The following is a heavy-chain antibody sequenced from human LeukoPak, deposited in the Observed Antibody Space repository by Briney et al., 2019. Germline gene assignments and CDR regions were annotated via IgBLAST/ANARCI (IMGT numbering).Heavy chain of an antibody. V-gene: IGHV3-23*01. J-gene: IGHJ4*02. CDR3: AKDLWTDSSGWNYFDY. D-gene: IGHD6-19*01. Sequence: GGSLRLSCAASGFTFSSYSMNWVRQAPGKGLEWVSAISGSGGSTYYADSVKGRFTISRDNSKSTLYLQMNSLRAEDTAVYYCAKDLWTDSSGWNYFDYWGQGALVTVSS. CDR2: ISGSGGST. CDR1: GFTFSSYS.